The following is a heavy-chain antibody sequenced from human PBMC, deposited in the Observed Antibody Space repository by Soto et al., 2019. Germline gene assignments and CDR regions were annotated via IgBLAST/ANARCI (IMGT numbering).Heavy chain of an antibody. V-gene: IGHV6-1*01. Sequence: SQTLSLTCAISGDSVSSNSVAWNWIRQSASRGLEWLGRTYYRSKWYNDYAVSVKSRITISPDTSKNQFSLQLNSVTPEDTAVYYCTRSAKGGAFEIWGQGTMVTVSS. J-gene: IGHJ3*02. CDR3: TRSAKGGAFEI. CDR1: GDSVSSNSVA. CDR2: TYYRSKWYN.